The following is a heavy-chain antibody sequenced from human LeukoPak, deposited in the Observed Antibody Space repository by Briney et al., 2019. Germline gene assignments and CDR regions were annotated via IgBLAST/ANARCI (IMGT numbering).Heavy chain of an antibody. CDR3: AFSAYGSGRDAFDI. Sequence: GRSLRLSCAASGFTFDDYAMHWVRQAPGKGLEWVSGFSWNSGTIGYADSVKGRFTISRDNAKNSLYLQMNSLRAEDTAVYYCAFSAYGSGRDAFDIWGQGTMVTVSS. J-gene: IGHJ3*02. D-gene: IGHD3-10*01. CDR2: FSWNSGTI. CDR1: GFTFDDYA. V-gene: IGHV3-9*01.